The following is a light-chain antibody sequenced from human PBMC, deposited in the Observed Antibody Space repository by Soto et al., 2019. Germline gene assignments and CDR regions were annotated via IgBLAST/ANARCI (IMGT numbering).Light chain of an antibody. CDR1: QSISSSY. V-gene: IGKV3-20*01. Sequence: EIVLTQSPGTLSLSPGDRATISCRASQSISSSYLAWYQQKPGQATRLLIYAASSRSTGIPEMFSGSGSATAFTLTISRLEHADFAVYYCQQYGSSSYTFGQGTQLEIK. CDR3: QQYGSSSYT. J-gene: IGKJ2*01. CDR2: AAS.